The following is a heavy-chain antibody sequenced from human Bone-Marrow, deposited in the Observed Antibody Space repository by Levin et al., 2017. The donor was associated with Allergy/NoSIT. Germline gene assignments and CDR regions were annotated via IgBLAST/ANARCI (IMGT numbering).Heavy chain of an antibody. CDR2: IWHDGSNK. Sequence: GESLKISCAAYGFTFRDYAMHWVRQAPGKGLEWVAIIWHDGSNKFYGDSVKGRMTISRDNSKDTLFLQMNSLRAEDTAVYYCARAGIVLIPDYWGQGTLVTVSS. CDR3: ARAGIVLIPDY. J-gene: IGHJ4*02. V-gene: IGHV3-33*01. D-gene: IGHD4/OR15-4a*01. CDR1: GFTFRDYA.